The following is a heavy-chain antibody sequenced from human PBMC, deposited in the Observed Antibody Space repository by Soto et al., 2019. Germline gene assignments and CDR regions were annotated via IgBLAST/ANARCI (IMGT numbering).Heavy chain of an antibody. CDR3: ARDPGLDTAMVDH. CDR1: GGSISSSNW. CDR2: IYHSGST. V-gene: IGHV4-4*02. J-gene: IGHJ4*02. Sequence: PSETLSLTCAVSGGSISSSNWWSFVRQPPGKGLEWIGEIYHSGSTNYNPSLKSRVTISVDKSKNQFSLKLSSVTAADTAVYYCARDPGLDTAMVDHWGQGTLVTVPS. D-gene: IGHD5-18*01.